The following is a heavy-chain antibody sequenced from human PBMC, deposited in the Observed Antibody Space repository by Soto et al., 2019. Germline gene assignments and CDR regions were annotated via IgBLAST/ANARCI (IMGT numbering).Heavy chain of an antibody. V-gene: IGHV1-3*01. CDR2: INGGDGIT. Sequence: QVHLVQSGAELKAPGAWVRISCAASGYSFTSYAIHWLRQAPGQRLEWMGWINGGDGITDSPQKFQSRVTITRDTSARTASVELRSLSPEDTAVYYCATAISATTFDHWGQGTLVTVSS. CDR1: GYSFTSYA. CDR3: ATAISATTFDH. J-gene: IGHJ4*02.